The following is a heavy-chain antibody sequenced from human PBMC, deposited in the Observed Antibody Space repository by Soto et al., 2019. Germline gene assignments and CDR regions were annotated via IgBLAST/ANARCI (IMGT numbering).Heavy chain of an antibody. D-gene: IGHD1-1*01. CDR1: GGSISSSSYY. J-gene: IGHJ4*02. Sequence: QLQLQESGPGLVKPSETLSLTCTVSGGSISSSSYYWGWIRQPPGKGLEWIGSIYYSGSTYYNPSLKSRVTISVDTSKNQFSLKLSSVTAADTAVYYCARHARPQRTQGTYFDYWGQGTLVTVSS. CDR2: IYYSGST. V-gene: IGHV4-39*01. CDR3: ARHARPQRTQGTYFDY.